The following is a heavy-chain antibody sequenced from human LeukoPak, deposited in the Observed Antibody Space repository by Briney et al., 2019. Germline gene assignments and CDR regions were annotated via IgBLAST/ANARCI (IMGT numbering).Heavy chain of an antibody. V-gene: IGHV3-33*01. CDR1: RFTFSSYG. CDR3: ARDSYYKKQGGDFDI. Sequence: PGGSLRLSCEASRFTFSSYGMHWVRQAPGKGLEWVAVIWYDGSNKYYADSVKGRFTISRGNSKNTLYLQMNSLRAEDTAVYYCARDSYYKKQGGDFDIWGQGTMVTVSS. CDR2: IWYDGSNK. D-gene: IGHD3-22*01. J-gene: IGHJ3*02.